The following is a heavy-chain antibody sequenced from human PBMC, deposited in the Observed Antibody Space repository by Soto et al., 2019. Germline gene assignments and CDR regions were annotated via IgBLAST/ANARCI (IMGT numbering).Heavy chain of an antibody. CDR2: ISGSGGST. J-gene: IGHJ6*03. CDR3: ATITTVTTSDYMDV. CDR1: GFTFSSYA. Sequence: EVQLLESGGGLVQPGGSLRLSCAASGFTFSSYAMSWVRQAPGKGLEWVSAISGSGGSTYYADSVKGRFTVSRDNSKNTLYLQMNSLRAEDTAVYYCATITTVTTSDYMDVWGKGTTVTVSS. D-gene: IGHD4-17*01. V-gene: IGHV3-23*01.